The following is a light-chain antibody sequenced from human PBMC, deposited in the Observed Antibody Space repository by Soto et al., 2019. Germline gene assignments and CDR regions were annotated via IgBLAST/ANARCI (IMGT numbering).Light chain of an antibody. Sequence: SVLIQPASVSGSPGQSITISCTGTSSDVGSYNLVSWYQQHPGKAPKLMIYEGSKRPSGVSNRFSGSKSGNTASLTISGLQAEDEADYYCCSYAGSSTFLYVFGTGTKVTVL. J-gene: IGLJ1*01. CDR2: EGS. CDR1: SSDVGSYNL. V-gene: IGLV2-23*03. CDR3: CSYAGSSTFLYV.